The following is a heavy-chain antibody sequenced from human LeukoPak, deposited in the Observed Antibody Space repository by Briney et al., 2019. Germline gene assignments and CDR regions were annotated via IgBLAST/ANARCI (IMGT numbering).Heavy chain of an antibody. Sequence: GGSLRLSCAASGFTFSSIWMSWVRLAPGKGLECVAMINQDGSAKYYADSVKGRITVSRDHAKNSLFLQMNTLSDEDTAIYYCAGEPRMLAYWGQGTLVTVSS. J-gene: IGHJ4*02. CDR3: AGEPRMLAY. V-gene: IGHV3-7*01. CDR2: INQDGSAK. CDR1: GFTFSSIW. D-gene: IGHD3-10*02.